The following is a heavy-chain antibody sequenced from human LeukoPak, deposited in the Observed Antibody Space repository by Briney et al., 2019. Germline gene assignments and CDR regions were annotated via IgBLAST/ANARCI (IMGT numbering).Heavy chain of an antibody. CDR3: AKGTYYYVSGSFDP. D-gene: IGHD3-10*01. CDR1: GFTFDDYA. J-gene: IGHJ5*02. Sequence: GRSLRLSCAASGFTFDDYAMHWVRQAPGKGLEWVSGISWNSGSIGYADSVKGRFTISRDNAKNSLYLQMNSLRAEDMALYYCAKGTYYYVSGSFDPWGQGTLVTVSS. CDR2: ISWNSGSI. V-gene: IGHV3-9*03.